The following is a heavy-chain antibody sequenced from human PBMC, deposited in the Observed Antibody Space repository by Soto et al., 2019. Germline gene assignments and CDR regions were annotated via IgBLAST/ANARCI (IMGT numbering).Heavy chain of an antibody. CDR1: GFPLANYP. CDR3: AKGPHTNVGWPYYFES. Sequence: GGSLRLSCVASGFPLANYPMNWVLQTPVKGLEWISYSSPRGDTIYYADSVEGRFTISRDNARNSLSLHMSSLRDEDSALYYCAKGPHTNVGWPYYFESWGQGVPVTVSS. D-gene: IGHD6-19*01. V-gene: IGHV3-48*02. CDR2: SSPRGDTI. J-gene: IGHJ4*02.